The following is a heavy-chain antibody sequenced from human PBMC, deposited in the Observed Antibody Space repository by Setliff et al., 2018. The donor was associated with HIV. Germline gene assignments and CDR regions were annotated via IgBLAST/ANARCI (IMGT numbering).Heavy chain of an antibody. CDR1: GYTFTDYF. CDR2: INPSGGST. Sequence: ASVKVSCKSSGYTFTDYFIHWVRQAPGQGLEWMGIINPSGGSTSYAQKFQDRVTMTRDTSTSTVYMELSSLRSEDTAVYYCARGVVVAATNYYYYMDVWGKGTTVTVSS. CDR3: ARGVVVAATNYYYYMDV. V-gene: IGHV1-46*01. J-gene: IGHJ6*03. D-gene: IGHD2-15*01.